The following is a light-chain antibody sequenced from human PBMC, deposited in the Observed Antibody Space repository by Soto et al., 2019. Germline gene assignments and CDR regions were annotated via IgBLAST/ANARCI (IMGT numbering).Light chain of an antibody. Sequence: QSVLTQPASVSGSPGQSITISCSGIAVSYQLASWYQQQPGKAPKLILYDLTTRPSGVSNRFSGFKSGTTASLAISGLQAEDEGYYYCCSYVGTSNDVFGTGTKVTVL. J-gene: IGLJ1*01. CDR2: DLT. CDR3: CSYVGTSNDV. V-gene: IGLV2-23*02. CDR1: GIAVSYQL.